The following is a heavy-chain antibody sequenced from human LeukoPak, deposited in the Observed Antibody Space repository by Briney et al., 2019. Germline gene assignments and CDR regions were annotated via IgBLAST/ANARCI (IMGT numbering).Heavy chain of an antibody. V-gene: IGHV3-33*01. J-gene: IGHJ4*02. CDR2: VWYDGSKK. Sequence: PGGSLRLSCAASGFTFSTYGMHWVRQAPGKGLEWVAVVWYDGSKKYYVDSVKGRFTISRDNAKNTLYLQLNSLRADDTAVYYCTTELYGGPNNWGQGTLVTVSS. D-gene: IGHD1-14*01. CDR3: TTELYGGPNN. CDR1: GFTFSTYG.